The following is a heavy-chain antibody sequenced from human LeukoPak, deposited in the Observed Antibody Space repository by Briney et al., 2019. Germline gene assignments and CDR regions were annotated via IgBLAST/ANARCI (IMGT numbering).Heavy chain of an antibody. D-gene: IGHD2-2*01. Sequence: ASVKVSCKASGYTFTGYYMHWVRQAPGQGLEWMGWINPNSGGTNYAQKFQGRVTMTRDTSISTAYMELSRLRSDDTAVYYCARDRVAPAAAKRNWFDPWGQGTLVTVSS. V-gene: IGHV1-2*02. J-gene: IGHJ5*02. CDR2: INPNSGGT. CDR3: ARDRVAPAAAKRNWFDP. CDR1: GYTFTGYY.